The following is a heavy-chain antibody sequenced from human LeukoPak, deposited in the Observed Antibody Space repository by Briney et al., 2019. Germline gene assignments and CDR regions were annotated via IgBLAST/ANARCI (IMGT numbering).Heavy chain of an antibody. CDR1: GFTFSSYA. V-gene: IGHV3-23*01. CDR3: AKTPPSYYYDSSGYPFDY. D-gene: IGHD3-22*01. CDR2: ISGSGGST. J-gene: IGHJ4*02. Sequence: PGGSLRLSCAASGFTFSSYAMSWVRQAPGKGLEWVSAISGSGGSTYYADSVKGRFTISRDNPKQTLYLQMNSLRAEDTPVYYCAKTPPSYYYDSSGYPFDYWGQGTLVTVSS.